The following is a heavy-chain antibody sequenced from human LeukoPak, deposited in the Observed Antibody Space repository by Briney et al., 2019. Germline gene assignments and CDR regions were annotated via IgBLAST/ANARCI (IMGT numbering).Heavy chain of an antibody. D-gene: IGHD6-13*01. CDR1: GYSISSGYY. V-gene: IGHV4-38-2*02. J-gene: IGHJ4*02. CDR3: ARGVIAAGGNDFDY. Sequence: SETLSITCTVSGYSISSGYYWGWIRQPPGKGLEWIGSIYHSGSTYYNPSLKSRVTISVDTSKNQLSLKVISVTAADTAVYYCARGVIAAGGNDFDYWGQGTLVTVSS. CDR2: IYHSGST.